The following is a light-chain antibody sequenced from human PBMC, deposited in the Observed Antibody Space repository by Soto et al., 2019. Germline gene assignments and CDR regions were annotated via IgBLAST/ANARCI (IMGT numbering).Light chain of an antibody. CDR3: QQRSNWPWT. J-gene: IGKJ1*01. CDR1: QSVSSY. V-gene: IGKV3-11*01. CDR2: DAS. Sequence: EIVLTQSPATLSLSPGYIATLSSRASQSVSSYLAWYQQKPGQAPRLLIYDASNRATGIPARFSGSGSGTDFTLTISSLEPEDFAVYYCQQRSNWPWTFGQGTKVDIK.